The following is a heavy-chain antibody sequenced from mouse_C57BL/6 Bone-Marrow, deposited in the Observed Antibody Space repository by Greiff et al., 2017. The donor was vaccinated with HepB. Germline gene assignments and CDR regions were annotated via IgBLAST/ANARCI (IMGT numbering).Heavy chain of an antibody. V-gene: IGHV1-69*01. J-gene: IGHJ3*01. Sequence: QVQLQQPGAELVMPGASVKLSCKASGYTFTSYWMHWVKQRPGQGLEWIGEIDPSDSYTNYNQKFKGKSTLTVDKSSSTAYMQLSSLTSEDSAVDYCARGLRLRRAYWGQGTLVTVSA. CDR3: ARGLRLRRAY. D-gene: IGHD3-2*02. CDR2: IDPSDSYT. CDR1: GYTFTSYW.